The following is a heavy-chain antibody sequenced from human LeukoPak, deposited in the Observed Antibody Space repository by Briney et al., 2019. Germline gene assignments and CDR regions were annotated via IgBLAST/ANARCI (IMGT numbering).Heavy chain of an antibody. D-gene: IGHD2-8*01. CDR3: ARVGVQSLAFDI. V-gene: IGHV4-39*07. J-gene: IGHJ3*02. Sequence: PSETLSLTCTVSGGSISSNSNYWAWIRQPPGRGLEWIGSISYGGSTYYNPSLKSRVTISVDTSKNQFSLKLSSVTAADTAVYYCARVGVQSLAFDIWGQGAMVTVSS. CDR1: GGSISSNSNY. CDR2: ISYGGST.